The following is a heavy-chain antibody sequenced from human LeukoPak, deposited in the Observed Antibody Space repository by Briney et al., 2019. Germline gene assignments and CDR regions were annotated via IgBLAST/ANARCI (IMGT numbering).Heavy chain of an antibody. V-gene: IGHV3-23*01. D-gene: IGHD3-22*01. J-gene: IGHJ4*02. CDR1: GFTFSSYA. CDR2: ISGGGGST. CDR3: AKAYGSSDYYIEIFYFDY. Sequence: PGGSLRLSCAASGFTFSSYAMTWVRQAPGKGLEWVSTISGGGGSTYYADSVKGRFTISRDNSRNTLYLQVNSLRAEDTAVYYCAKAYGSSDYYIEIFYFDYWGQGTLVTVSS.